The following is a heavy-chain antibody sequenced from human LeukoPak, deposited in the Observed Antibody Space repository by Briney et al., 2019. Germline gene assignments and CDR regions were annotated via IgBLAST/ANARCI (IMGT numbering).Heavy chain of an antibody. CDR1: GFTFSSTW. CDR3: VTGLGRTDHDY. D-gene: IGHD1/OR15-1a*01. V-gene: IGHV3-15*01. CDR2: IKRNIDGGTT. J-gene: IGHJ4*02. Sequence: PGGSLRLSCAASGFTFSSTWMSWVRQAPGKGLEWVGRIKRNIDGGTTDYAAPVNGRFTISRDDSKNTLYLQMNSLNTEDTAVYYCVTGLGRTDHDYWGQGTLVTVSS.